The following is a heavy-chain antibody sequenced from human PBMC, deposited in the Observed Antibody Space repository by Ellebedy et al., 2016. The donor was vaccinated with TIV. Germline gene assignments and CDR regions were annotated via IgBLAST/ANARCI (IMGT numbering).Heavy chain of an antibody. CDR3: ARDRPGTVVAGALEY. D-gene: IGHD6-19*01. J-gene: IGHJ4*02. Sequence: PGGSLRLSCTGSGFIFYTYGMHRVRQAPGKGLEWVASISYDGSNKYYADAVKGRFAISRDNSENTLYLQVNSLTTEDTAVYYCARDRPGTVVAGALEYWGQGTLVTVSS. CDR2: ISYDGSNK. V-gene: IGHV3-30*03. CDR1: GFIFYTYG.